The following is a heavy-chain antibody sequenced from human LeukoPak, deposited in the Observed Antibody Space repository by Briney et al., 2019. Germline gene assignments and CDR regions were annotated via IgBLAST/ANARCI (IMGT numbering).Heavy chain of an antibody. CDR3: AKDLITGTETSFDY. D-gene: IGHD1-7*01. Sequence: GRSLRLSCAASGFTSSSYGIHWVRQAPGKGLEWVAVISYDGSNKYYADFVKGRFTISRDNSKNTLYLQMNSLRAEDTAVYYCAKDLITGTETSFDYWGQGTLVTVSS. CDR2: ISYDGSNK. V-gene: IGHV3-30*18. CDR1: GFTSSSYG. J-gene: IGHJ4*02.